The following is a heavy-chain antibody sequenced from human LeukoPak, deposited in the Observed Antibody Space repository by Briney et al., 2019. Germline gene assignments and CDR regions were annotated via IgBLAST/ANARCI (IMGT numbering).Heavy chain of an antibody. D-gene: IGHD3-3*01. V-gene: IGHV3-64D*09. CDR2: ISSNGGST. Sequence: QPGGSLRLSCAASGFTFSMYAMNWVRQAPGKGLEYVSTISSNGGSTYYADSVKGRFTISRDNSKNTLYLQMSSLKVEDTAVYYCVKSSDYDSWSGDRWGQGTLVTVSS. CDR1: GFTFSMYA. CDR3: VKSSDYDSWSGDR. J-gene: IGHJ5*02.